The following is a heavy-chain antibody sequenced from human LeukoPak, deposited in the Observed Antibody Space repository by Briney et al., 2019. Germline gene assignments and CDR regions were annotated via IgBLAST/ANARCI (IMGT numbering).Heavy chain of an antibody. CDR2: LYYRGSA. CDR1: GDSISSDYYY. Sequence: SETLSLTCIVSGDSISSDYYYWAWIRQPPGKGLQWIGSLYYRGSAYYDPSLKSRVTISVDTSRNQFSLKLSFVTAADTALYYCARIDTVVLPSTMFDYWGQGTLVTVSS. V-gene: IGHV4-39*01. CDR3: ARIDTVVLPSTMFDY. J-gene: IGHJ4*02. D-gene: IGHD2-2*01.